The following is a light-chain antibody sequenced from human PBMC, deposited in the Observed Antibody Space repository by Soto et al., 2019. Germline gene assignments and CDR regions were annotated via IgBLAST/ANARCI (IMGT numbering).Light chain of an antibody. Sequence: DIQMTQSPSTLSASVGDRVTITCRASQSISNWLAWYQQKPGKAPKLLIYDASSVESGVPSRISGSGSGTEFTLTISSLQPDDFATYYCQHYNSYSTFGQGTKGEIK. CDR3: QHYNSYST. J-gene: IGKJ1*01. V-gene: IGKV1-5*01. CDR2: DAS. CDR1: QSISNW.